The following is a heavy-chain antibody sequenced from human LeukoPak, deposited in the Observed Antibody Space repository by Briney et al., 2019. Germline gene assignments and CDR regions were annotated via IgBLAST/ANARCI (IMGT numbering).Heavy chain of an antibody. D-gene: IGHD2-21*01. Sequence: SETLSLTCTVSGGSISSYYWSWIRQPPGKGLEWIGEINHSGSTNYNPSLKSRVTISVDTSKNQFSLKLSSVTAADTAVYYCAREVIEAFDIWGQGTMVTVSS. CDR3: AREVIEAFDI. V-gene: IGHV4-34*01. CDR1: GGSISSYY. CDR2: INHSGST. J-gene: IGHJ3*02.